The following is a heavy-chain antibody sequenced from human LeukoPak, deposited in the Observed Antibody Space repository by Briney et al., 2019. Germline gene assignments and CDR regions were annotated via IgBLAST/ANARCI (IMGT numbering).Heavy chain of an antibody. J-gene: IGHJ4*02. CDR3: ARSYGDATFDY. D-gene: IGHD4-17*01. CDR2: IRSDGSDK. Sequence: GGSLRLSCAASGFPFSSYVMHWVRQAPGKGLEWVAIIRSDGSDKYYAGSVKGRFTISRDNSKSTLYLQLSSLRAEDTAVYYCARSYGDATFDYWGQGTLVTVSS. V-gene: IGHV3-33*01. CDR1: GFPFSSYV.